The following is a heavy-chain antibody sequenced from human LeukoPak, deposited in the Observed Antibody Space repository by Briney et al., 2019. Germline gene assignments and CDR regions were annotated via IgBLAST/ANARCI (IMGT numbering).Heavy chain of an antibody. CDR3: ATGPYGPRGSVWFDP. CDR1: GYTLTELS. D-gene: IGHD4-17*01. J-gene: IGHJ5*02. CDR2: FDPEDGET. V-gene: IGHV1-24*01. Sequence: ASVKVSCKVSGYTLTELSMHWVRQAPGKGLEWMGGFDPEDGETIYAQKFQGRVTMTEDTSTDTAHMELSSLRSEDTAVYYCATGPYGPRGSVWFDPWGQGTLVTVSS.